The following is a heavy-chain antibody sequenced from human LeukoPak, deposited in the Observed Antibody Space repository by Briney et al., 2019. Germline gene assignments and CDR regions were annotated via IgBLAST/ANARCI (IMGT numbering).Heavy chain of an antibody. J-gene: IGHJ4*02. CDR2: ISYDGSNK. CDR1: GFTFSSYG. D-gene: IGHD1-7*01. V-gene: IGHV3-30*03. CDR3: ARDSQLTGTTSFDY. Sequence: GGSLRLSCAASGFTFSSYGMHWVRQAPGKGLEWVAVISYDGSNKYYADSVKGRFTISRDNSKNTLYLQMNSLRAEDTAVYYCARDSQLTGTTSFDYWGQGTLVTVSS.